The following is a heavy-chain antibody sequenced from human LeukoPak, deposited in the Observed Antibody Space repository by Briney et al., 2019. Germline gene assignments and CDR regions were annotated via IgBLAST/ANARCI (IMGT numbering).Heavy chain of an antibody. CDR1: GFTFSSYG. V-gene: IGHV3-30*02. CDR3: XKSVIPNXYQGTYXMDV. J-gene: IGHJ6*03. D-gene: IGHD2-2*01. Sequence: GGSLRLSCAASGFTFSSYGMHWVRQAPGEGLEWVAFIRYDESKTFYADSVKGRFTISRDNSKNTLYLQMNSLRAEDTALYYCXKSVIPNXYQGTYXMDVWGXGXTXXV. CDR2: IRYDESKT.